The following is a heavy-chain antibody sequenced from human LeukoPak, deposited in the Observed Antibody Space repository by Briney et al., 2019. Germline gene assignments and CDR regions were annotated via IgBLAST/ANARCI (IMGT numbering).Heavy chain of an antibody. V-gene: IGHV4-59*01. J-gene: IGHJ4*02. CDR3: ARGGYCSGGSCLPLKY. CDR2: IYYSGST. Sequence: SETLSLTCTVSGGSISSYYWSWIRQPPGKGLEWIGYIYYSGSTNYNPSLKSRVTISVDTSKYQFSLKLSSVTAADTAVHYCARGGYCSGGSCLPLKYWGQGTLVTVSS. D-gene: IGHD2-15*01. CDR1: GGSISSYY.